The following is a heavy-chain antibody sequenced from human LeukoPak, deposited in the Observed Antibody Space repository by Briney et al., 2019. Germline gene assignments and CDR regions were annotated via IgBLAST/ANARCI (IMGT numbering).Heavy chain of an antibody. J-gene: IGHJ6*02. Sequence: SETLSLTCTVSGYSISSGYYWGWIRQPPGKGLEWIGSIYHSGSTYYNPSLKSRVTISVDTSKNQFSLKLSSVTAADTAVYYCARDSREYYYDSSGYHYYYYGMDVWGQGTTVTVSS. CDR3: ARDSREYYYDSSGYHYYYYGMDV. V-gene: IGHV4-38-2*02. D-gene: IGHD3-22*01. CDR2: IYHSGST. CDR1: GYSISSGYY.